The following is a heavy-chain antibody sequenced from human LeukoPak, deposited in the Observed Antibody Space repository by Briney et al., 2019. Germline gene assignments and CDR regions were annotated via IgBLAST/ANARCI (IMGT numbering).Heavy chain of an antibody. CDR1: GGSISSYY. CDR3: ARGTDLNFDY. D-gene: IGHD4-17*01. J-gene: IGHJ4*02. Sequence: SETLSLTCTVSGGSISSYYWSWIRQPPGKGLEWIGYIYYSGSTNYNPSLKSRVTISVDTSKNQFSLKLSSETAADTAVYYCARGTDLNFDYWGQGTLVTVSS. CDR2: IYYSGST. V-gene: IGHV4-59*01.